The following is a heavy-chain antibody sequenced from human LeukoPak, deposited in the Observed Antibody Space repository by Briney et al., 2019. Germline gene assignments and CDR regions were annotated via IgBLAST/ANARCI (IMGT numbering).Heavy chain of an antibody. CDR1: GFTVSSNY. J-gene: IGHJ6*02. CDR3: ARGARIAAAGKVFGMDV. V-gene: IGHV3-66*01. D-gene: IGHD6-13*01. CDR2: IYSGGST. Sequence: PGGSLRLSCAASGFTVSSNYMSWVRQAPGKGLKWVSVIYSGGSTYYADSVKGRFTISRDNSKNTLYLQMNSLRAEDTAVYYCARGARIAAAGKVFGMDVWGQGTTVTVSS.